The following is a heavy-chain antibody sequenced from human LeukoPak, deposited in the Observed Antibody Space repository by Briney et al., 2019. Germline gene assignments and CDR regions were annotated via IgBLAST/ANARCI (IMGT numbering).Heavy chain of an antibody. CDR3: AKVRYFDWLGYFDY. Sequence: GGSLRLSCAASGVTFSSYAMSWVRQAPGKGLEWVAAISGSGGSKYYADSEKGGFTIARENKKKTLYLQMNSLRAEDTAVYYCAKVRYFDWLGYFDYWGQGTLVTVSS. CDR2: ISGSGGSK. D-gene: IGHD3-9*01. V-gene: IGHV3-23*01. J-gene: IGHJ4*02. CDR1: GVTFSSYA.